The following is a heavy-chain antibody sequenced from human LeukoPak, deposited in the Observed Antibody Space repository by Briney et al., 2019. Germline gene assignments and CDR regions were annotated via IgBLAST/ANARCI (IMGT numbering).Heavy chain of an antibody. Sequence: GGSLRLSCAASGFTFSNYGMNWVRQAPGKGLEWVSIITSGVGITYYADSVKGRFTISRDNSKNILYLQMNSLRAEDTAVYYCAKGDYYHFDYWGQGTLVTVSS. D-gene: IGHD3-10*01. CDR3: AKGDYYHFDY. V-gene: IGHV3-23*01. CDR2: ITSGVGIT. J-gene: IGHJ4*02. CDR1: GFTFSNYG.